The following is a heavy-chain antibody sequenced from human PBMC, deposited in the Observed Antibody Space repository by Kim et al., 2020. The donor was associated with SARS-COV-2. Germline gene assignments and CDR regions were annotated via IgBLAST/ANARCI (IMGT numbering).Heavy chain of an antibody. CDR2: MNPNSGNT. D-gene: IGHD5-12*01. CDR3: AAWSGDRDGYNLDY. CDR1: GYTFTSYD. Sequence: ASVKVSCKASGYTFTSYDINWVRQATGQGLEWMGWMNPNSGNTGYAQKFQGRVTMTRNTSISTAYMELSSLRSDDTAVYYCAAWSGDRDGYNLDYWGQGTRVTVSS. J-gene: IGHJ4*02. V-gene: IGHV1-8*01.